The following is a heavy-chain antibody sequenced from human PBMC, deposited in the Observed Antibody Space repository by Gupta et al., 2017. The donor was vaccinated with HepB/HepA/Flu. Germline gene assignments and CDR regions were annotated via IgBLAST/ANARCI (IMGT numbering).Heavy chain of an antibody. CDR2: ISYDGSNK. J-gene: IGHJ3*02. CDR3: AKGHGWLQFRGAFDI. CDR1: GFTFSSYG. D-gene: IGHD5-24*01. Sequence: QVQLVESGGGVVQPGRSLRLSCAASGFTFSSYGMHWVRQAPGKGLEWVAVISYDGSNKYYADSLKGRFTISRDNSKNTLYLQMNSLRAEDTAVYYCAKGHGWLQFRGAFDIWGQGTMVTVSS. V-gene: IGHV3-30*18.